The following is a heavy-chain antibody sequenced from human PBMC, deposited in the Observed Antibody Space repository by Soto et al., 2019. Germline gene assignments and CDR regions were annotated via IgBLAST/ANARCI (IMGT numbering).Heavy chain of an antibody. CDR3: ARDSSGWNWFDP. J-gene: IGHJ5*02. CDR1: GGSISSGDYF. CDR2: IYHTGSA. V-gene: IGHV4-30-4*01. Sequence: SETLSLTCTVSGGSISSGDYFWSWFRQPPGKGLEWIGYIYHTGSAYYNPSLKSRVTMSVDTSKNQFSLKLSSVTAADTAVYYCARDSSGWNWFDPWGQGTLVTVSS. D-gene: IGHD6-19*01.